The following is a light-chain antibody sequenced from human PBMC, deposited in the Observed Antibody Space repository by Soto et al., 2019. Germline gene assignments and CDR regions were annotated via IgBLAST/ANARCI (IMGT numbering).Light chain of an antibody. V-gene: IGKV3-20*01. CDR2: GAS. J-gene: IGKJ2*01. CDR1: QSVSSRN. CDR3: QHYGSSPET. Sequence: EIVLTQSPGTLSLSPGERATLSCRDSQSVSSRNLAWYQQKPGQAPRLLIYGASSRATGIPDRFSGSGSGTDFALTISRLEPEDFAVYYCQHYGSSPETFGQGTKLEIK.